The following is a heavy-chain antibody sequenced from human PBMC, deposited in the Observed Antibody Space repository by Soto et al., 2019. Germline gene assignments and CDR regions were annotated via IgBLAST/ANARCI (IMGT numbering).Heavy chain of an antibody. CDR2: IYYSGST. Sequence: SETLSLTCTVSGGSISSYYRSWIRQPPGKGLEWIGYIYYSGSTNYNPSLKSRVTISVDTSKNQFSLKLSSVTAADTAVYYCARGGSTNWFDPRGQGTLVTVSS. CDR1: GGSISSYY. CDR3: ARGGSTNWFDP. J-gene: IGHJ5*02. V-gene: IGHV4-59*01. D-gene: IGHD2-15*01.